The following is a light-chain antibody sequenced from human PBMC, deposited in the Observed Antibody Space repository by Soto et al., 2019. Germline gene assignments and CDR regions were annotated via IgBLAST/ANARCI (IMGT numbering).Light chain of an antibody. CDR2: DDT. CDR3: QVWDSSSDSYV. J-gene: IGLJ1*01. V-gene: IGLV3-21*02. CDR1: NIGHKR. Sequence: SYELTQPPSVSVAPGQTARIACGGNNIGHKRVHWYQQRSGQAPVLVVYDDTDRPSGIPERFSGSNSGNTATLTITRVEAGDEADYYCQVWDSSSDSYVFGTGTKLTVL.